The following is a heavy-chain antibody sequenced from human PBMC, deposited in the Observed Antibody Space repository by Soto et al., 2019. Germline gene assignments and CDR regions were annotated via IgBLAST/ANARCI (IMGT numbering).Heavy chain of an antibody. CDR1: GFTFSSYG. Sequence: QVQLVESGGGVVQPGRSLRLSCAASGFTFSSYGMHWVRQAPGKGLEWVAVISYDGSNKYYADSVKGRFTISRDNSKNSLYLQMNSLRAEDTAVYYCPKEDYYGSGSYYDWGQGTLVTVSS. D-gene: IGHD3-10*01. CDR2: ISYDGSNK. CDR3: PKEDYYGSGSYYD. V-gene: IGHV3-30*18. J-gene: IGHJ4*02.